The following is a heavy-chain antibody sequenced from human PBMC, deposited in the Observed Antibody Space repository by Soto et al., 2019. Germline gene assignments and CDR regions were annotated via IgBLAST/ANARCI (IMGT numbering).Heavy chain of an antibody. Sequence: HVQLVQSGGEVKKPGASVKVSCKPSGYTFTNYVISWVRQAPGQGLEYMGWISPFNGHTKYAQKCQGRVTLTTETSTSTAYMEFRSPINDDTAVYYCARDAVSESDLAYWGQGTLVSVSS. V-gene: IGHV1-18*01. D-gene: IGHD1-26*01. CDR2: ISPFNGHT. J-gene: IGHJ4*02. CDR1: GYTFTNYV. CDR3: ARDAVSESDLAY.